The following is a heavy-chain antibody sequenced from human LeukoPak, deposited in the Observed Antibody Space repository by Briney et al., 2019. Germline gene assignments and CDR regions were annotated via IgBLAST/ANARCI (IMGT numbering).Heavy chain of an antibody. CDR3: ARGLRGYTYGYVPWELYHYMDV. J-gene: IGHJ6*03. V-gene: IGHV1-46*01. D-gene: IGHD5-18*01. Sequence: GASVKVSCKVSGYTFTSYYMHWVRQAPGQGLEWMGIINPSGGSTSYAQKFQGRVTMTRDMSTSTVYMELSSLRSEDTAVYYCARGLRGYTYGYVPWELYHYMDVWGKGTTVTISS. CDR1: GYTFTSYY. CDR2: INPSGGST.